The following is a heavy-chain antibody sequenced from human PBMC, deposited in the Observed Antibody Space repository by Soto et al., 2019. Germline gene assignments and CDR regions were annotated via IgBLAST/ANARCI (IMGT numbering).Heavy chain of an antibody. CDR2: IYYSGST. J-gene: IGHJ4*02. CDR1: GGSISSYY. D-gene: IGHD4-17*01. CDR3: ARTTAVPNTLRSRYFFDY. Sequence: SETLSLTCTVSGGSISSYYWSWIRQPPGKGLEWIGYIYYSGSTNYNPSLKSRVTISVDTSKNQFSLKLSSVTAADTALYYCARTTAVPNTLRSRYFFDYWGQGTLVTVSA. V-gene: IGHV4-59*01.